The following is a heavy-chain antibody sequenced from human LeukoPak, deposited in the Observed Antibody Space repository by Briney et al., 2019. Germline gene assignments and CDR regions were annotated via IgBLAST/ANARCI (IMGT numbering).Heavy chain of an antibody. CDR3: ARDPYYDFWSGYYTGRLDAFDI. CDR2: IYTSGST. V-gene: IGHV4-4*07. J-gene: IGHJ3*02. D-gene: IGHD3-3*01. Sequence: SETLSLTCIVSGGSISSYYWSWIRQPAGKGLEWIGRIYTSGSTNYNPPLKSRVTMSVDTSKNQFSLKLSSVTAADTAVYYCARDPYYDFWSGYYTGRLDAFDIWGQGTMVTVSS. CDR1: GGSISSYY.